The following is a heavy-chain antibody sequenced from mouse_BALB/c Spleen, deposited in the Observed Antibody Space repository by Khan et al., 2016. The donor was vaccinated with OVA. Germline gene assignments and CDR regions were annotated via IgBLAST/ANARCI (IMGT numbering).Heavy chain of an antibody. CDR3: ARGYFGNYEFAY. CDR1: GYTFTSYW. J-gene: IGHJ3*01. D-gene: IGHD2-1*01. CDR2: IFPGTGTT. Sequence: QVQLQQSGAELVKPGASVKLSCKTSGYTFTSYWIQWVKQRPGQGLGWIGEIFPGTGTTYYNENFKGKATLTIDTSSTTAYMQLSSLKAEDSAGYFYARGYFGNYEFAYWGQGTLVTVSS. V-gene: IGHV1S132*01.